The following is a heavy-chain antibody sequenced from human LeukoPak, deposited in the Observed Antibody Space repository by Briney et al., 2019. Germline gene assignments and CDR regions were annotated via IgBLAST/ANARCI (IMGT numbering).Heavy chain of an antibody. CDR2: IYTSGST. V-gene: IGHV4-4*07. Sequence: PSETLSLTCPVPGGSISSYYWSWIRQPAGKGLEWIGRIYTSGSTNHNPSLKSRVTISIDTSKNQFSLNLSSVTAADTAVYYCARSDYVWGSLYWGQGTLVTVSS. J-gene: IGHJ4*02. D-gene: IGHD3-16*01. CDR1: GGSISSYY. CDR3: ARSDYVWGSLY.